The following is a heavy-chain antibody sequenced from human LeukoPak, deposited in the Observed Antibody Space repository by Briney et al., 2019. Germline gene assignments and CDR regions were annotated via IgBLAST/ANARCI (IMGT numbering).Heavy chain of an antibody. D-gene: IGHD6-13*01. CDR3: ANSPSIAAAGTHY. CDR1: GFTFSSYY. CDR2: ISYDGSNK. V-gene: IGHV3-30*18. J-gene: IGHJ4*02. Sequence: GGSLRLSCAASGFTFSSYYMHWVRQAPGKGLEWVAVISYDGSNKYYADSVKGRFTISRDNSKNTLYLQMNSLRAEDTAVYYCANSPSIAAAGTHYWGQGTLVTVSS.